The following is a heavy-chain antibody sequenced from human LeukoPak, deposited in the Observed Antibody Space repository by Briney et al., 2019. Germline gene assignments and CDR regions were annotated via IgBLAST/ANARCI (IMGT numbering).Heavy chain of an antibody. CDR1: GYTFTGYY. V-gene: IGHV1-2*02. J-gene: IGHJ4*02. Sequence: ASVKVSCKASGYTFTGYYMHWVRQAPGQGLEWMGWINPNSGGTNYAQKFQGRVTMTRDTSISTAYMELSRLRSDDTAVYYCARILRYFDLAYDYWGQGILVSVSS. CDR3: ARILRYFDLAYDY. D-gene: IGHD3-9*01. CDR2: INPNSGGT.